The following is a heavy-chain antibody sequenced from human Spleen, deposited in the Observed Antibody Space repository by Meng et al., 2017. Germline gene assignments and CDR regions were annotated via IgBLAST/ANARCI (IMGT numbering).Heavy chain of an antibody. D-gene: IGHD6-19*01. CDR3: ARAGEGVAVVPAFHGVDV. V-gene: IGHV5-51*01. Sequence: GESLKISCQVSGYSFTSYWIAWVRQMPGKGLESMGIIYPGDSDTRYSPSFEGHVTMSADKSINTVYLHWSSLKASDSAMYYCARAGEGVAVVPAFHGVDVWGQGTTVTVSS. CDR1: GYSFTSYW. CDR2: IYPGDSDT. J-gene: IGHJ6*02.